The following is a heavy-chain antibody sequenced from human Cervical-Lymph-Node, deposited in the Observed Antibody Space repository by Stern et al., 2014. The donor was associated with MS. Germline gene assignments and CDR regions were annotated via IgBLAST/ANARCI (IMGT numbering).Heavy chain of an antibody. CDR1: GGSISSSTYY. D-gene: IGHD6-19*01. V-gene: IGHV4-39*01. Sequence: VHLVESGPGLVKPSETLSLTCTVSGGSISSSTYYWGWIRQPPGKGLEWIGNIHESGTTYYSPPLKSRVTMSVDTSTHQISLRMSSVTAADSAVYYCGSGNGWYLHWGQGTLVTVSS. CDR3: GSGNGWYLH. CDR2: IHESGTT. J-gene: IGHJ4*02.